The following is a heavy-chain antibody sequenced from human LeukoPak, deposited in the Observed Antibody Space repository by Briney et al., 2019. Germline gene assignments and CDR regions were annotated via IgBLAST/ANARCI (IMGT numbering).Heavy chain of an antibody. CDR3: ARDRGNGAVAGTGFDY. CDR1: GFTFSSYW. Sequence: GGSLRLSCAASGFTFSSYWMSWVRQAPGKGLEWVANIKQDGSEKYYVDSVKGRFTISRDNAKNSLYLQMNSLRAEDTAVYYCARDRGNGAVAGTGFDYWGQGTLVTVFS. V-gene: IGHV3-7*01. J-gene: IGHJ4*02. CDR2: IKQDGSEK. D-gene: IGHD6-19*01.